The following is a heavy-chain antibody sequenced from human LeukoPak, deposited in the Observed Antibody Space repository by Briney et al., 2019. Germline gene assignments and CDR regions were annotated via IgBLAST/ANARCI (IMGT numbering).Heavy chain of an antibody. CDR2: ISSSSSYI. D-gene: IGHD2-15*01. Sequence: PGGSLRLSCAASGFTFSSYGMNWVRQAPGKGLEWVSSISSSSSYIYYADSVKGRFTISRDNAKNSLYLQMNSLRAEDTAVYYCATTLGYCSGGSCYSEYYFDYWGQGTLVTVSS. V-gene: IGHV3-21*01. CDR1: GFTFSSYG. CDR3: ATTLGYCSGGSCYSEYYFDY. J-gene: IGHJ4*02.